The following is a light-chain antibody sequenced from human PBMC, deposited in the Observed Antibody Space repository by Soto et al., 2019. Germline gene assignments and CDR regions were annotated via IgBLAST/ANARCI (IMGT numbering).Light chain of an antibody. CDR1: QSIGRN. CDR2: TSS. J-gene: IGKJ1*01. V-gene: IGKV1-39*01. Sequence: DIQMTQSPASLSASVGDRVTISCRASQSIGRNLNWYQQKPGKAPTLLTFTSSSLQSGVPSRFSGSGSGTDFILTISSLQPEDFATYYCQQSYSTPPTFGQGTKVDI. CDR3: QQSYSTPPT.